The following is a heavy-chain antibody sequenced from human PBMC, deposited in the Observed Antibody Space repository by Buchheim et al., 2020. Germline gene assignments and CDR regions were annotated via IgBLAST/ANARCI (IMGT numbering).Heavy chain of an antibody. V-gene: IGHV3-33*01. J-gene: IGHJ6*02. CDR3: ARDPRVYPPYYYYRMDV. CDR1: GFTFNSYG. Sequence: QVQLVESGGGVVQPGRSLRLSCAASGFTFNSYGMHWVRQAPGKGLEWVAVIWYDGSYKYYADSVKGRFTISRDNSKNTLYLQMNSLRAEDTAVYYCARDPRVYPPYYYYRMDVWGQGTT. CDR2: IWYDGSYK.